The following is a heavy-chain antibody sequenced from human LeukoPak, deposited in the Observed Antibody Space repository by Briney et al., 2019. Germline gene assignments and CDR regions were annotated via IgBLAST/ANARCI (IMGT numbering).Heavy chain of an antibody. J-gene: IGHJ4*02. D-gene: IGHD6-19*01. V-gene: IGHV4-39*07. CDR3: ARVFNKDIAVAGTGGPH. CDR2: IYYSGST. Sequence: PSETLSLTCTVSGGSISSSSYYWGWIRQPPGKGLEGIVSIYYSGSTYYNPSLKSRVTTSVDTSKNQFSLKLSSVTAADTAVYYCARVFNKDIAVAGTGGPHWGQGTLVTVSS. CDR1: GGSISSSSYY.